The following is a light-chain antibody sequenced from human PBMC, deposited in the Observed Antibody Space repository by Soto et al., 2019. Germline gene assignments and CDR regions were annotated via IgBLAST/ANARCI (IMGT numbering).Light chain of an antibody. J-gene: IGKJ4*01. CDR3: QQYNSYPLT. V-gene: IGKV1-5*03. CDR2: KAS. CDR1: QSISIW. Sequence: DIQMTQSPSTLSASVGDRVTITCRASQSISIWLAWYQQKPGKAPKLLIYKASSLESGVPSSFSGSGSGTEFTLSINSLQPDDFATYYCQQYNSYPLTFGGGTTVELK.